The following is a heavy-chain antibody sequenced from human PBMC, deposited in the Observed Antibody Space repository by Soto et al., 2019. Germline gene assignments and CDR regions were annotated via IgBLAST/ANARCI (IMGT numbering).Heavy chain of an antibody. V-gene: IGHV3-48*03. CDR3: ARDHKGGYYYYGMDV. Sequence: PGGSLRLSCAASGFTFRSDEMNWVRQAPGKVLEWVSYISSSVSTIYYADSVKGRFTISRDNAKNSLYLQMNSLRAEDTAVYYCARDHKGGYYYYGMDVWGQGTTVTVSS. CDR2: ISSSVSTI. J-gene: IGHJ6*02. CDR1: GFTFRSDE.